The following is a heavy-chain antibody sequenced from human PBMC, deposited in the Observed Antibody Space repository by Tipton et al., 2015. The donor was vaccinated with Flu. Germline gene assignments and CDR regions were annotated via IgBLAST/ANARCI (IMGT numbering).Heavy chain of an antibody. J-gene: IGHJ4*02. Sequence: TLSLTCVVSGYSISSGFFWSWVRQPPGKGLEWIGSIYHSGSAFYNTALESRVSLSVDTSRNQFSLTVSSVTAADTAVYYCARNGHDYTNNWGRGTLVTVSS. CDR2: IYHSGSA. V-gene: IGHV4-38-2*01. D-gene: IGHD4-11*01. CDR1: GYSISSGFF. CDR3: ARNGHDYTNN.